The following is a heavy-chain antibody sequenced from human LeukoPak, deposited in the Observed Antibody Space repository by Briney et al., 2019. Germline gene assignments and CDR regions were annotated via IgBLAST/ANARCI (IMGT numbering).Heavy chain of an antibody. D-gene: IGHD5-12*01. CDR2: INHSGST. J-gene: IGHJ6*02. CDR1: GGSFSGYY. CDR3: ARHGSYSGYRYYYGMDV. V-gene: IGHV4-34*01. Sequence: SETLSLTCAVYGGSFSGYYWSWIRQPPGKGLEWIGEINHSGSTNYNPSLKSRVTMSVDTSKNQFSLKLSSVTAADTAVYYCARHGSYSGYRYYYGMDVWGQGTTVTVSS.